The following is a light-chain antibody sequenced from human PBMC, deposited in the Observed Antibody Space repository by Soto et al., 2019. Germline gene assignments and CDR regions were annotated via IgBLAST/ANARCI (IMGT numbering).Light chain of an antibody. V-gene: IGKV1-5*03. CDR1: QSISSW. CDR2: KAS. J-gene: IGKJ1*01. Sequence: EIQMTQSPSTLSASVGDRATITCWASQSISSWLAWYQQKPGKAPKLLIYKASSLESGVPSRFSGSGTGTEFTLTISSLQPDDFATYYCQQYNAYSWTFGQGTKVDSK. CDR3: QQYNAYSWT.